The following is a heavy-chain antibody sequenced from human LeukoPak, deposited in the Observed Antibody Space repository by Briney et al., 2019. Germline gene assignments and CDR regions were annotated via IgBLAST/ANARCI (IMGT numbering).Heavy chain of an antibody. CDR3: ARESPRVGGWYLPYYYYGMDV. Sequence: GGSLRLSCAASGFTFSSYWMSWVRQAPGKGLEWVANIKQDGSEKYYVDSVKGRFTISRDNAKNSLYLQMNSLRAEDTAVYYCARESPRVGGWYLPYYYYGMDVWGQGTTVTVSS. CDR2: IKQDGSEK. D-gene: IGHD6-19*01. J-gene: IGHJ6*02. CDR1: GFTFSSYW. V-gene: IGHV3-7*03.